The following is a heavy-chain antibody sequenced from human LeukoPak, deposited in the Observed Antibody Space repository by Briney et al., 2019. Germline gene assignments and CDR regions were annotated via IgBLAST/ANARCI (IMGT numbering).Heavy chain of an antibody. V-gene: IGHV4-61*02. D-gene: IGHD3-3*01. CDR2: IYTSGST. CDR3: AREARASYYDFSPLPGPMDV. J-gene: IGHJ6*03. Sequence: SQTLSLTCTVSGGSISSGSYYWSWIRQPAGKGLEWIGRIYTSGSTNYNPSLKSRVTMSVDTSKNQFSLKLSSVTAADTAVYYCAREARASYYDFSPLPGPMDVWGKGTTVTVSS. CDR1: GGSISSGSYY.